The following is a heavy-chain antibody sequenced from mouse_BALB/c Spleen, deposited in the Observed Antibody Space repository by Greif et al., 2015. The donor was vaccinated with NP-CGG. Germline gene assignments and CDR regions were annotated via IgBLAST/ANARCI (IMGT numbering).Heavy chain of an antibody. CDR2: ICGDGST. D-gene: IGHD2-14*01. CDR1: GFSFTSYG. Sequence: VQLQQSGPGLVAPSQSLSIACTVSGFSFTSYGVSWVRQPPGKGLEWLGVICGDGSTNYHSALISRLSISKDNSKSQVFLKLNSLRTDDTATYYGAKPDYRYAGFAYWGQGTLVTVSA. V-gene: IGHV2-3*01. CDR3: AKPDYRYAGFAY. J-gene: IGHJ3*01.